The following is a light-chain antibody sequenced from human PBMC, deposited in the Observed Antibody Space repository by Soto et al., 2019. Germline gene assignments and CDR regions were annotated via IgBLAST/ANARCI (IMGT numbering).Light chain of an antibody. Sequence: EIVMTQSPAALSVSPGETATLSCRASQNIYNDLAWYQQKPGQAPRLLLYDASIRATGIPARFSGSGSGTDFTLTISSLQPEDFGTYYCQQSFSTPRTFGQGTKVDIK. CDR2: DAS. J-gene: IGKJ1*01. CDR1: QNIYND. CDR3: QQSFSTPRT. V-gene: IGKV3-15*01.